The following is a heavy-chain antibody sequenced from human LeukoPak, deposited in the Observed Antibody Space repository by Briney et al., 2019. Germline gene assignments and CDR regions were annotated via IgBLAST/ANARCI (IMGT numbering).Heavy chain of an antibody. V-gene: IGHV3-30*18. CDR1: GFTFSSYD. D-gene: IGHD6-13*01. CDR3: AKEGYSSSWYWGDSYYYCMDV. Sequence: GGSLRLSCAASGFTFSSYDMHWVRQAPGKGLEWVADISYDGSNKYYADSVKGRFTIARDNSKNTLYLQMNSLRAEDTAVYSCAKEGYSSSWYWGDSYYYCMDVWGKGTTVTVSS. CDR2: ISYDGSNK. J-gene: IGHJ6*04.